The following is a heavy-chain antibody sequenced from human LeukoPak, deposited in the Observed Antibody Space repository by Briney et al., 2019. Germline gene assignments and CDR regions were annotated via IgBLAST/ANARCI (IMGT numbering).Heavy chain of an antibody. V-gene: IGHV3-33*01. J-gene: IGHJ4*02. CDR1: GFTFSSYG. CDR2: IWYDGSNK. CDR3: ARDGGAVAGTRPYFDY. D-gene: IGHD6-19*01. Sequence: GGSLRLSCAASGFTFSSYGMHWVRQAPGKGLEWVAVIWYDGSNKYYADSVKGRFTISRDNSKNTLYLQMNNLRAEDTAVYYCARDGGAVAGTRPYFDYWGQGTLVTVSS.